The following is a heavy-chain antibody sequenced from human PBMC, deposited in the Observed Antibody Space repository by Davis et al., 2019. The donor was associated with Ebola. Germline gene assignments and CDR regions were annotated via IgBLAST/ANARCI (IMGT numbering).Heavy chain of an antibody. CDR1: GGSIRSSNYY. CDR3: ARTRHSVVVAATSHWFDP. CDR2: IYSDGST. V-gene: IGHV4-39*01. J-gene: IGHJ5*02. D-gene: IGHD2-15*01. Sequence: MPSETLSLTCTVSGGSIRSSNYYWGWIRQPPGKGLEWVGSIYSDGSTYSNPSLKSRITISVDTSKNRFSRKLTAVTATDTAVYYCARTRHSVVVAATSHWFDPWGQGTLVTVSS.